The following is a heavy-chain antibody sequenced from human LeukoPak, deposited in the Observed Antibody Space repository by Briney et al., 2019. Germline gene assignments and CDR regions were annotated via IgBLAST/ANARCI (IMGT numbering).Heavy chain of an antibody. V-gene: IGHV4/OR15-8*01. J-gene: IGHJ4*01. D-gene: IGHD1-14*01. CDR1: GASIASHSW. CDR2: VYHSGGA. CDR3: AYNRDFALDN. Sequence: PSETLSLTCAVSGASIASHSWWSWVRQPPGKGLEWIGEVYHSGGANYKPSLKSRVTISVDTSRNHFSLKLTSVTAADTAVYFCAYNRDFALDNWGQGTLVTVSS.